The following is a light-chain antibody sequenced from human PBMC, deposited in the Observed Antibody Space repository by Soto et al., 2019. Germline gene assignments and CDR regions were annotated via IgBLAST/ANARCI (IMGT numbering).Light chain of an antibody. CDR1: QSVSSN. CDR3: QQYIRWPLT. V-gene: IGKV3-15*01. J-gene: IGKJ4*01. Sequence: EIVMTQSPATLSVSPGERATLSGRASQSVSSNLAWYQQKPGQAPSLLIYGASTRATGTPARFSGSGSGTEFTLTISSLQSEDFAVYYCQQYIRWPLTFGGGTKWIS. CDR2: GAS.